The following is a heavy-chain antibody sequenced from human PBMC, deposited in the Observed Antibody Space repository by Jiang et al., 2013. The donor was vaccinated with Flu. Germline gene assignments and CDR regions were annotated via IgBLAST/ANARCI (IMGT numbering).Heavy chain of an antibody. Sequence: QLVESGAEVKXPGESLKISCKGSGYSFTSYWIGWVRQMPGKGLEWMGIIYPGDSDTRYSPSFQGQVTISADKSISTAYLQWSSLKASDTAMYYCARLTEYVWGSYRYLDYWGQGTLVTVSS. CDR1: GYSFTSYW. J-gene: IGHJ4*02. V-gene: IGHV5-51*01. D-gene: IGHD3-16*02. CDR3: ARLTEYVWGSYRYLDY. CDR2: IYPGDSDT.